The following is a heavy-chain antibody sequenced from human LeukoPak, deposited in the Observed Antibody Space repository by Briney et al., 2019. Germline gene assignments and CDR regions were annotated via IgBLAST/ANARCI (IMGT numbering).Heavy chain of an antibody. CDR2: ISWNSGSI. Sequence: GGSLRLSCAASGFTFDDYAMYWVRQAPGKGLEWVSGISWNSGSIGYADSVKGRFTISRDNAKNSLYLQMNSLRAEDTALYYCAKDRRALGYGSGSYLDYWGQGTLVTVSS. V-gene: IGHV3-9*01. D-gene: IGHD3-10*01. J-gene: IGHJ4*02. CDR3: AKDRRALGYGSGSYLDY. CDR1: GFTFDDYA.